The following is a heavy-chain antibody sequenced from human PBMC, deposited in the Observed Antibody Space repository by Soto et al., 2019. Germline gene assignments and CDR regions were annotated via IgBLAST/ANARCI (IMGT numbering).Heavy chain of an antibody. CDR1: GGSISSGGYY. CDR3: ARAKFPSWGYSGYDPYYFDY. CDR2: IYYSGST. D-gene: IGHD5-12*01. J-gene: IGHJ4*02. V-gene: IGHV4-31*03. Sequence: LSLTCTVSGGSISSGGYYWSWIRQHPGKGLEWIGYIYYSGSTYYNPSLKSRVTISVDTSKNQFSLKLSSVTAADTAVYYCARAKFPSWGYSGYDPYYFDYWGQGTLVTVSS.